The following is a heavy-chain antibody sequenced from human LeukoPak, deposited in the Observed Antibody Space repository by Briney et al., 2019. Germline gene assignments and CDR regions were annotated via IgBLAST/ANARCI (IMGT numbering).Heavy chain of an antibody. CDR3: ASTYYYGSGSYGEN. CDR2: IYYSGST. Sequence: SETLSLTCTVSGGSISSGVYYWSWIRQHPGKGLEWIGYIYYSGSTYYNPSLKSRVTISVDTSKNQFSLKLSSVTAADTAVYYCASTYYYGSGSYGENWGQGTLVTVSS. CDR1: GGSISSGVYY. D-gene: IGHD3-10*01. J-gene: IGHJ4*02. V-gene: IGHV4-31*03.